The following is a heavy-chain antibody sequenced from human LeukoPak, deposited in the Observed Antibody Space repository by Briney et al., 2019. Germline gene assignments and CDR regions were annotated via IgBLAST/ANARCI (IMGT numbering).Heavy chain of an antibody. Sequence: PSETLSLTCAVYGGSFSGYYWSWLRQPPGKGLEWIGEINHSGSTNYNPSLKSRVTIPVDTSKNQFSLKLSSVTAADTAVYYCARGHGGYYYDSSGYYLFGWGQGTLVTVSS. CDR3: ARGHGGYYYDSSGYYLFG. CDR2: INHSGST. D-gene: IGHD3-22*01. CDR1: GGSFSGYY. V-gene: IGHV4-34*01. J-gene: IGHJ4*02.